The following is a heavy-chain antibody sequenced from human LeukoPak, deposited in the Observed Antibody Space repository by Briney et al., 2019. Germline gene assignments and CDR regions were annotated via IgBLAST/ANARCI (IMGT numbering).Heavy chain of an antibody. V-gene: IGHV4-38-2*01. CDR1: GYSISSGYY. Sequence: SETLSLTCAVSGYSISSGYYWGWSRPHTGKGLEWIGIINNSGSTYYNTSMKRRVTISGDTSNNQFSLKLISVTAADTAVYYCARHRCFDYGDYELDYWGQGTLVTVSS. CDR2: INNSGST. D-gene: IGHD4-17*01. CDR3: ARHRCFDYGDYELDY. J-gene: IGHJ4*02.